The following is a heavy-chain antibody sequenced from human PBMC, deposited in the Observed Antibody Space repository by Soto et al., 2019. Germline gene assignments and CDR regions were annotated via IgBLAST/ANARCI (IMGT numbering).Heavy chain of an antibody. CDR3: ARDPVLMVYAVVGGMDV. CDR2: IWYDGSNK. CDR1: GFPFSSYG. J-gene: IGHJ6*02. D-gene: IGHD2-8*01. V-gene: IGHV3-33*01. Sequence: GGSLRLSCAASGFPFSSYGMHWVRQAPGKGLEWVAVIWYDGSNKYYADSVKGRFTISRDNSKNTLYLQMNSLRAEDTAVYYCARDPVLMVYAVVGGMDVWGQGTTVTVSS.